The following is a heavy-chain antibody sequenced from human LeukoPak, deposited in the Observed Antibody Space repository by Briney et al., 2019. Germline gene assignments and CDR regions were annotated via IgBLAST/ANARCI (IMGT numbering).Heavy chain of an antibody. CDR2: ISGSGGST. CDR1: GFTVNSYY. Sequence: PGGSLRLSCAVSGFTVNSYYMSWVRQAPGKGLEWVSGISGSGGSTYYADSVKGRFTISRDNSKNTLYLQLNSLRAEDTAVYYCMQRDSDYWGQGTLVTVSS. V-gene: IGHV3-23*01. J-gene: IGHJ4*02. CDR3: MQRDSDY. D-gene: IGHD6-25*01.